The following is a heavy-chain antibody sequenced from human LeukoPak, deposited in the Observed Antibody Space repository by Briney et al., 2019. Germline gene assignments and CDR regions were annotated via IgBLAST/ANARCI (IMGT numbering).Heavy chain of an antibody. CDR1: GYTFTSYD. CDR2: MNPNSGNT. J-gene: IGHJ4*02. V-gene: IGHV1-8*01. D-gene: IGHD3-10*01. Sequence: ASVKVSCKASGYTFTSYDINWVRQATGQGLEWMGWMNPNSGNTGYAQKFQGRVTMTRNTSISTAYMELSSLRSEDTAVYYCARGWRKTRRLWFGESTYYFDYWGQGTLVTVSS. CDR3: ARGWRKTRRLWFGESTYYFDY.